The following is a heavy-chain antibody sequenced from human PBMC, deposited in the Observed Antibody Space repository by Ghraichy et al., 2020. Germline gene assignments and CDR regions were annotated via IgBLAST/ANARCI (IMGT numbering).Heavy chain of an antibody. CDR1: GFTFSSYS. CDR3: AREENKYPPYFDY. J-gene: IGHJ4*02. V-gene: IGHV3-21*06. D-gene: IGHD2-2*01. CDR2: ITPTSGYK. Sequence: GEALNISCGGSGFTFSSYSMNWVRQAPGKGLEWVASITPTSGYKMYADSAKGRFTISRDNARDSLSLQMDSLRDDDTAIYYCAREENKYPPYFDYWGQGVLVTVSS.